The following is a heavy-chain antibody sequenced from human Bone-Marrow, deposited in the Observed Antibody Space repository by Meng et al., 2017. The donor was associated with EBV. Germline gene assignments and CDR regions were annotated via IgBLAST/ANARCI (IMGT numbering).Heavy chain of an antibody. Sequence: TVTWVRQAPGQGLEWMGGTTPILGPSDCAQKLHDRVTPTADKFTTTFYMELNCLRSDATVVYYCASSPRLNSRGAFLGSYYFDYWGQRTLVTVSS. CDR3: ASSPRLNSRGAFLGSYYFDY. D-gene: IGHD1-26*01. J-gene: IGHJ4*02. V-gene: IGHV1-69*08. CDR1: T. CDR2: TTPILGPS.